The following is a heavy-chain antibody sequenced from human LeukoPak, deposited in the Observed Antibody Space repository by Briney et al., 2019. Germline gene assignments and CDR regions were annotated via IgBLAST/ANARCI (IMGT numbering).Heavy chain of an antibody. CDR3: AKDYYGSGDY. CDR1: GFIFSSYA. J-gene: IGHJ4*02. CDR2: LSAGGGST. V-gene: IGHV3-23*01. D-gene: IGHD3-10*01. Sequence: GGSLRLSCAASGFIFSSYAMTWVRQAPGKGLEWVSALSAGGGSTYYADSVKGRFTISRDNSKNTLYLQMNSLRAEDTAVYYCAKDYYGSGDYWGQGTLVTVSS.